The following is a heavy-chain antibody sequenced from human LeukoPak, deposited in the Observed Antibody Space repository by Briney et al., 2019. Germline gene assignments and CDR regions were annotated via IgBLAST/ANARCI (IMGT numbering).Heavy chain of an antibody. CDR1: GFTFDDYA. D-gene: IGHD4-23*01. CDR2: ISWNSGSI. CDR3: AKGNYGGNWCYFDY. J-gene: IGHJ4*02. V-gene: IGHV3-9*03. Sequence: GGSLRLSCAASGFTFDDYAMHWVRQAPGKGLEWVSGISWNSGSIGYADSVKGRFTISRDNAKNSLYLQMNSLRAEDMALYYCAKGNYGGNWCYFDYWGQGTLVTVSS.